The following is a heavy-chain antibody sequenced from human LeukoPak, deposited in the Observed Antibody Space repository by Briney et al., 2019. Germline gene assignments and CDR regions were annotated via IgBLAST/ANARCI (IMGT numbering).Heavy chain of an antibody. Sequence: GGSLRLSCAASGLTFSSHWMHWVRQAPGKGLVWVSRITNDGSSTTYADSVKGRFTISRDNAKKSLYLQVDGLRAEDTAVYYCATVHFGYFDYWGRGTLVTVSS. CDR1: GLTFSSHW. V-gene: IGHV3-74*01. CDR3: ATVHFGYFDY. J-gene: IGHJ4*02. D-gene: IGHD3-3*01. CDR2: ITNDGSST.